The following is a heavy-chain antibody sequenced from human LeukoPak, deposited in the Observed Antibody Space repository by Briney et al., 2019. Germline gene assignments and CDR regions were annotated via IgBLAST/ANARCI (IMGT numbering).Heavy chain of an antibody. CDR2: IVPILGIA. CDR3: ARSEDYYDSSGYYDY. CDR1: GGTFSSYA. J-gene: IGHJ4*02. D-gene: IGHD3-22*01. Sequence: SVKVSCKASGGTFSSYAISWVRQAPGQGLEWMGRIVPILGIANYAQKFQGRVTITADKSTSTAYMELSSLRSEDTAVYYCARSEDYYDSSGYYDYWGQGTLVTVSS. V-gene: IGHV1-69*04.